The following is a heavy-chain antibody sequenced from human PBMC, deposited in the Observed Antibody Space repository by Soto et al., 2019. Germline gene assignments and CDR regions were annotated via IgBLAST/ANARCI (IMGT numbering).Heavy chain of an antibody. V-gene: IGHV6-1*01. CDR3: ARADSSGSCTGAFDI. J-gene: IGHJ3*02. CDR2: TYYRSKWYN. D-gene: IGHD3-22*01. Sequence: LSLTFAIAGDIVSSNSPAWNWIRQSPSRGLEWLGRTYYRSKWYNDYAVSVKSRITINPDTSKNQLSLQLNSVTPEDTAVYYCARADSSGSCTGAFDIWGPGTMVPVSS. CDR1: GDIVSSNSPA.